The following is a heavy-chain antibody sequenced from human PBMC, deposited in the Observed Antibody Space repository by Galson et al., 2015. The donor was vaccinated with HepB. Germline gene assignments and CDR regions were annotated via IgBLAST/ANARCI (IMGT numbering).Heavy chain of an antibody. CDR1: GAYISSSY. J-gene: IGHJ4*02. CDR3: AITFFYENSDYWTFDH. D-gene: IGHD3-22*01. Sequence: ETLSLTCTVSGAYISSSYWSWIRQTPGKGLEWLGYVYHRGSAKYNPSLRGRLTMSVGTSRKQFSLTLRSVTAADTATYYCAITFFYENSDYWTFDHWVQGTLVTVSP. CDR2: VYHRGSA. V-gene: IGHV4-59*01.